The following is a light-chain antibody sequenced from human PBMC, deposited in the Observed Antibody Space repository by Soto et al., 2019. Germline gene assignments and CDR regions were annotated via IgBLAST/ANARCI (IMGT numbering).Light chain of an antibody. CDR2: DVS. Sequence: QSALTQPRSVSGSPGQSVTISCTGTSSDVGGYNYVSWYQQHPGKAPKFMIYDVSTRPSGVPERFSGSKSGNTASLTRSGLQAEDEADYFCCSYAGSHTYVFGTGTNATVL. CDR1: SSDVGGYNY. J-gene: IGLJ1*01. CDR3: CSYAGSHTYV. V-gene: IGLV2-11*01.